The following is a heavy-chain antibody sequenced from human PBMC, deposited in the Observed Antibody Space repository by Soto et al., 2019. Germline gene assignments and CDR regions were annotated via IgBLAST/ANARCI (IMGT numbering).Heavy chain of an antibody. D-gene: IGHD3-10*01. Sequence: EVHLLESWGDLVQPGGSLRLSCAASGFTFSSYAMSWVRQAPGKGLEWVSAISGDGGSTYFADSVRGRFTISRDSSRLTLYLQMNSLRAEDTAVYYCAKPGGLASSAGSPNLHYWGQVTLVTVSS. CDR1: GFTFSSYA. CDR3: AKPGGLASSAGSPNLHY. J-gene: IGHJ4*02. V-gene: IGHV3-23*01. CDR2: ISGDGGST.